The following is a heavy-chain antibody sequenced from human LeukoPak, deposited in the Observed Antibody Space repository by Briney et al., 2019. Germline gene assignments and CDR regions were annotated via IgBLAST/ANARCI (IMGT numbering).Heavy chain of an antibody. CDR2: ISWNSGSI. J-gene: IGHJ3*02. V-gene: IGHV3-9*01. CDR1: GFTFDDYA. CDR3: ATLRTGTAMSLGAFDI. D-gene: IGHD5-18*01. Sequence: GGSLRLSCAASGFTFDDYAMHWVRQAPGKGLEWVSGISWNSGSIGYADSVEGRFTISRDNAKNSLYLQMNSLRAEDTALYYCATLRTGTAMSLGAFDIWGQGTMVTVSS.